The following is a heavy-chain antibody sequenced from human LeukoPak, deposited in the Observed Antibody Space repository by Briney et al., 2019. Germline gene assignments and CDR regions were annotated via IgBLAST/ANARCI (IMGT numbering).Heavy chain of an antibody. CDR3: AKDLGYCSSTSCYPPDY. CDR2: ISGSGGST. Sequence: PGGSLPLTCAASGFTFSSYAMSWVRQAPGKGLEWVSAISGSGGSTYYADSVKGRFTISRDNSKNTLYLQMNSLRAEDTAVYYCAKDLGYCSSTSCYPPDYWGQGTLVTVSS. J-gene: IGHJ4*02. CDR1: GFTFSSYA. V-gene: IGHV3-23*01. D-gene: IGHD2-2*01.